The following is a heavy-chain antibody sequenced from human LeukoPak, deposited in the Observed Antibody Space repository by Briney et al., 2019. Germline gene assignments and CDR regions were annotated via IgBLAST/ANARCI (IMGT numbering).Heavy chain of an antibody. J-gene: IGHJ4*02. D-gene: IGHD3-22*01. V-gene: IGHV1-69*13. CDR2: TIPIFGTA. CDR3: ARGEDSSGYWVPVDY. Sequence: RASVKVSCKASGGTFSSYAISWVRQAPGQGLEWMGGTIPIFGTANYAQKFQGRVTITADESTSTAYMELSSLRSEDTAVYYCARGEDSSGYWVPVDYWGQGTLVTVSS. CDR1: GGTFSSYA.